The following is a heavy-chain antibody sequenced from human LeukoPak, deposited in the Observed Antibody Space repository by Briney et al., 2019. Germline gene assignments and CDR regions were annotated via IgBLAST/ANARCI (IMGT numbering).Heavy chain of an antibody. Sequence: PGGSLRLSCAASGFSFSSYWMHWVRQAPGKGPVWVSLISNDESTIIYADSVKGRFTISRDNAKNTPYLQMSSLRAEDTAVYYCARDVGTWGQGTLVTVSS. V-gene: IGHV3-74*01. CDR2: ISNDESTI. J-gene: IGHJ5*02. CDR3: ARDVGT. D-gene: IGHD7-27*01. CDR1: GFSFSSYW.